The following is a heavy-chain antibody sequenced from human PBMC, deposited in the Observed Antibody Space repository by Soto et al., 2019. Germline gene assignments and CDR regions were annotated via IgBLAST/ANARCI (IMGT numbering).Heavy chain of an antibody. Sequence: GGSLRLSCAASGFTFSSVGMHWVRQAPGKGLEWVAVISYDGSNEYYADSVKGRFTISGNNSKNTLFLQMSSLRAEDTAVYYCAKPFSSRWSLWYYGMDVWGQGTTVTVSS. J-gene: IGHJ6*02. CDR1: GFTFSSVG. V-gene: IGHV3-30-3*02. D-gene: IGHD6-13*01. CDR2: ISYDGSNE. CDR3: AKPFSSRWSLWYYGMDV.